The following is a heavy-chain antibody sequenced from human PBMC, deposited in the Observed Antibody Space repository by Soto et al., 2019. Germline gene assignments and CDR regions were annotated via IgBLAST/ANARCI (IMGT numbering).Heavy chain of an antibody. V-gene: IGHV3-53*01. CDR2: LYDVDGS. Sequence: VQLVESGGGLIQPGESLRLSCAAFGLTISDKKYVAWVRQAPGKGLEWVSALYDVDGSFYADSVTGRFTTSSDSSKTTVYLQMNDLRPDDTAVYYCATWHEREHAFDVWGQGTTVTISS. J-gene: IGHJ3*01. D-gene: IGHD1-1*01. CDR1: GLTISDKKY. CDR3: ATWHEREHAFDV.